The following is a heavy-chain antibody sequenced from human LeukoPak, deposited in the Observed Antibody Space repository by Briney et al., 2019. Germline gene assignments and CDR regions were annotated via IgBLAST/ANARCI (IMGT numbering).Heavy chain of an antibody. CDR1: GGSISSYY. CDR3: ARPIASAGTAGFDF. V-gene: IGHV4-4*07. Sequence: SETLSLICTVSGGSISSYYGSWIRQPAGKGLEWIGRIYSTGSTNYNPSLKSRVTMSVDTSKNQFSLRLRSVTAADTAVYYCARPIASAGTAGFDFWGQGALVTVSS. J-gene: IGHJ4*02. CDR2: IYSTGST. D-gene: IGHD6-13*01.